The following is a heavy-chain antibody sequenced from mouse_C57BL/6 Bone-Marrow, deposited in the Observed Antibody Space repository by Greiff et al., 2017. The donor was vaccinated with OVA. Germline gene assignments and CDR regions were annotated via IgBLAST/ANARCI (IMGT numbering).Heavy chain of an antibody. V-gene: IGHV1-62-2*01. CDR2: FYPGSCSI. D-gene: IGHD2-3*01. Sequence: LSFPSSFYTFTSYTIHFLNHISGQGLEWIGWFYPGSCSIKYNEKFKDKATLTADKSSSTVYMELSRLTSEDSAVYFCARHGLLPAWFAYWGQGTLVTVSA. J-gene: IGHJ3*01. CDR1: FYTFTSYT. CDR3: ARHGLLPAWFAY.